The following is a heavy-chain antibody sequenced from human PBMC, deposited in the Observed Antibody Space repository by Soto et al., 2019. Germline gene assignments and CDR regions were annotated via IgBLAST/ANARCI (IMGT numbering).Heavy chain of an antibody. CDR2: IYYSGST. D-gene: IGHD2-2*01. CDR1: GGYLSSGGYY. Sequence: SETMSLTCPVSGGYLSSGGYYWSWIRQHPGKGLEWIGYIYYSGSTYYNPSLKSRVTISVDTSKNQFSLKLSSVTAADTAVYYCARDCSSTSCWFDPWGQGTLVTVSS. J-gene: IGHJ5*02. CDR3: ARDCSSTSCWFDP. V-gene: IGHV4-31*03.